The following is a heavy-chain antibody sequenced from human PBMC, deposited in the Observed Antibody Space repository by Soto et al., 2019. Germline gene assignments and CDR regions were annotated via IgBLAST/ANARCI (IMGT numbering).Heavy chain of an antibody. CDR1: GYTFTGYY. Sequence: ASVKVSCNTSGYTFTGYYIQWVRQAPGQGLEWMGWSNPKSGGTKYAQRFQGRVTMTSDTSINTAYMEVTRLTSDDTAVYYCARQDNWDDDRSFDYWGQGTLVTVSS. V-gene: IGHV1-2*02. J-gene: IGHJ4*02. CDR3: ARQDNWDDDRSFDY. CDR2: SNPKSGGT. D-gene: IGHD1-20*01.